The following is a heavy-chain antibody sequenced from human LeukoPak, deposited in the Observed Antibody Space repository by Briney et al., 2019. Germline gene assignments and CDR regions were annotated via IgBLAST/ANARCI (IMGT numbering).Heavy chain of an antibody. CDR1: GGSISSYY. V-gene: IGHV4-59*08. CDR3: ARHGLPPLWFGELLLSSYFDY. Sequence: SETLSLTCTVSGGSISSYYWSWIRQPPGKGLEWIGYIHYSGSTNYNPSLKSRVTISVDTSKNQFSLKLSSVTAADTAVYYCARHGLPPLWFGELLLSSYFDYWGQGTLVTVSS. J-gene: IGHJ4*02. D-gene: IGHD3-10*01. CDR2: IHYSGST.